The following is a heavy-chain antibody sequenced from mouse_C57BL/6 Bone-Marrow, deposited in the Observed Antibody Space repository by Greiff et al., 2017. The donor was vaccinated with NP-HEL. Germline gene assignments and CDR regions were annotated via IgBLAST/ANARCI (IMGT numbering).Heavy chain of an antibody. CDR1: GYAFTNYL. CDR2: INPGSGGT. D-gene: IGHD2-4*01. Sequence: QVQLQQSGAELVRPGTSVKVSCKASGYAFTNYLIEWVKQRPGQGLEWIGVINPGSGGTNYNEKFKGKATLTADKSSSTAYMQLSSLTSEDSAVYFCARGYDYDGVAYWGQGTLVTVSA. V-gene: IGHV1-54*01. CDR3: ARGYDYDGVAY. J-gene: IGHJ3*01.